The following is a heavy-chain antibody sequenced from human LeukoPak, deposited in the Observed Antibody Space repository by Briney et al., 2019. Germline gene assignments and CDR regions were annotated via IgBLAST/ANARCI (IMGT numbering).Heavy chain of an antibody. J-gene: IGHJ3*02. D-gene: IGHD3-16*02. CDR3: ARASGPAGNYDYVWGSYRYNDDAFDI. Sequence: ASVKVSCKASGYTFTGYYMHWVRQAPGQGLERMGWINPNSGGTNYAQKFQGWVTMTRDTSISTAYMELSRLRSDDTAVYYCARASGPAGNYDYVWGSYRYNDDAFDIWGQGTMVTVSS. CDR1: GYTFTGYY. CDR2: INPNSGGT. V-gene: IGHV1-2*04.